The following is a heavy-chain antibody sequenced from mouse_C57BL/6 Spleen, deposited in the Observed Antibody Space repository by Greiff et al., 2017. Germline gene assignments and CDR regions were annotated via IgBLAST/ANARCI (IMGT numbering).Heavy chain of an antibody. CDR2: IDPENGDT. CDR3: TGITTVVATKGYYFDY. D-gene: IGHD1-1*01. V-gene: IGHV14-4*01. CDR1: GFNIKDDY. Sequence: EVQLQQSGAELVRPGASVKLSCTASGFNIKDDYMHWVKQRPEQGLEWIGWIDPENGDTEYASKFQGKATITADTSSNTAYLQISSLTSEDTAVYYCTGITTVVATKGYYFDYWGQGTTLTVSS. J-gene: IGHJ2*01.